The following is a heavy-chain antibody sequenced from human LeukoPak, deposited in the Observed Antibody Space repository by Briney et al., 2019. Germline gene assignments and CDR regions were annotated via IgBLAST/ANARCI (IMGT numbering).Heavy chain of an antibody. Sequence: SETLSLTRAVYGGSFSGYYWSWIRQPPGKGLEWIGEINHSGSTNYNPSLKSRVTISVDTSKNQFSLKLSSVTAADTAVYYCARGPSYFQHWGQGTLVTVSS. CDR1: GGSFSGYY. V-gene: IGHV4-34*01. CDR3: ARGPSYFQH. J-gene: IGHJ1*01. CDR2: INHSGST.